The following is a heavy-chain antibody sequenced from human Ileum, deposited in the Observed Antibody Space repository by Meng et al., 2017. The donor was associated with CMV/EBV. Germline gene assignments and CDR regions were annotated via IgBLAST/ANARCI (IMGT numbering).Heavy chain of an antibody. Sequence: SETLSLTCAVHGGSFTGYYWSWLRQAPGKGLEWIGEITHGGATNYNPSLRGRVSMSVDMSDNHFSLRLTSVTAADTAVYYCATGGVDPSQCCMDVWGQGTTVTVSS. CDR1: GGSFTGYY. D-gene: IGHD5-12*01. CDR3: ATGGVDPSQCCMDV. J-gene: IGHJ6*02. V-gene: IGHV4-34*01. CDR2: ITHGGAT.